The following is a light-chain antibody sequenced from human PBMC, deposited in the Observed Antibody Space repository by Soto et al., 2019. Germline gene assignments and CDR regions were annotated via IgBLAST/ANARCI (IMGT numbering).Light chain of an antibody. Sequence: EIVMTQSPVTLSVSPGESATLSCRASQSVIGDLAWYQQRPGQAPRLLIYGTSTRASGIPARFSGSGSGTDFALTISGLQSEDVAVYYCHHYGNWPPDLTFGGGTKVESK. CDR2: GTS. CDR1: QSVIGD. V-gene: IGKV3-15*01. CDR3: HHYGNWPPDLT. J-gene: IGKJ4*01.